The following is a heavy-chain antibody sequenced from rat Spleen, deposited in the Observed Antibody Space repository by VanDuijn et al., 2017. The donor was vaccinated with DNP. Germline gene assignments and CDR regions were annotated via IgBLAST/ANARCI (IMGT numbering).Heavy chain of an antibody. CDR2: ISYSGST. CDR3: ARWTRYFDY. Sequence: EVRLQESGPGLVKPSQSLSLTCSVTDYSITSNYWGWIRRFPGNKMEYIGHISYSGSTNYNPSLKSRISITRDTSKNHFFLHLNSVTTEDTATYYCARWTRYFDYWGQGAMVTVSS. J-gene: IGHJ2*01. V-gene: IGHV3-1*01. CDR1: DYSITSNY. D-gene: IGHD1-7*01.